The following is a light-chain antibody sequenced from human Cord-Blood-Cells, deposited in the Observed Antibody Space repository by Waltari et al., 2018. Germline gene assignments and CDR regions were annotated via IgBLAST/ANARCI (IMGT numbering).Light chain of an antibody. CDR1: SSDGGGYNY. J-gene: IGLJ1*01. CDR2: DVS. CDR3: CSYAGSYTYV. V-gene: IGLV2-11*01. Sequence: QSALTQPRSVSGSPGQSVTISCPGTSSDGGGYNYVPWYQQHQGKAPKLMIYDVSKRPSGVPDRFSGSKSGNTASLTISGLQAEDEADYYCCSYAGSYTYVFGTGTKVTVL.